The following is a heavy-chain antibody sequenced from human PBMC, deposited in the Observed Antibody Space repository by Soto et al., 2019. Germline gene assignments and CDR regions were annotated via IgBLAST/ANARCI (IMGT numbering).Heavy chain of an antibody. CDR2: ISGSGGST. Sequence: GVSLRLSCAASGFTFSSYAMSWVRQAPGKGLERVSAISGSGGSTYYADSVKGRFTISRDNSKNTLYLQMNSLRAEDTAVYYCAKVESFWSGYYAGSYYYYGMDVWGQGTPVTVSS. CDR3: AKVESFWSGYYAGSYYYYGMDV. D-gene: IGHD3-3*01. J-gene: IGHJ6*02. CDR1: GFTFSSYA. V-gene: IGHV3-23*01.